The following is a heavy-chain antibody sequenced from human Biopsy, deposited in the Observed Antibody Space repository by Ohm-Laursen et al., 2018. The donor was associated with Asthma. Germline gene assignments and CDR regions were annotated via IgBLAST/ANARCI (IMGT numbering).Heavy chain of an antibody. CDR1: GTHFGSYN. CDR3: AKERYYDFWSGYPI. Sequence: SLRLSCAASGTHFGSYNMHWARQAPGKGLEWVAVITFDGSTQHYGDSVKGRFTISRDNSKNTLYMQMNSLRAEDTAVYYCAKERYYDFWSGYPIWGQGTMVTVSS. D-gene: IGHD3-3*01. V-gene: IGHV3-30-3*01. CDR2: ITFDGSTQ. J-gene: IGHJ3*02.